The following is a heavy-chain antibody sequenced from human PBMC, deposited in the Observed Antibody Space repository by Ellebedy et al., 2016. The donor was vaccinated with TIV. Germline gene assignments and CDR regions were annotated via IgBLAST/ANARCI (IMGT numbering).Heavy chain of an antibody. Sequence: PGGSLRPSCAAPGFTSSSYSMNWVSQAPGKGLEWVSYISIRSSPIYYANSVKGRFTISRDNAKNSLFLQMTSRRDEDTVVYYCARDRATNNCSGGSCYPGTFDFWGQGILVTVSS. J-gene: IGHJ4*02. CDR1: GFTSSSYS. V-gene: IGHV3-48*02. CDR3: ARDRATNNCSGGSCYPGTFDF. CDR2: ISIRSSPI. D-gene: IGHD2-15*01.